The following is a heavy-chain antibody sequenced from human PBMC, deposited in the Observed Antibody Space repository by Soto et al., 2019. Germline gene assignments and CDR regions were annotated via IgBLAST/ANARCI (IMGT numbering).Heavy chain of an antibody. CDR2: INSDSTTT. CDR3: ASDLSH. CDR1: GFPFSTYA. J-gene: IGHJ4*02. Sequence: GGSLRLSCAVSGFPFSTYAMHWVRQAPGKGLEWISYINSDSTTTFHADSVKGRFTASRDNAKNSLYLQMSSLRHEDTAVYYCASDLSHWGQGTLVTVSS. V-gene: IGHV3-48*02.